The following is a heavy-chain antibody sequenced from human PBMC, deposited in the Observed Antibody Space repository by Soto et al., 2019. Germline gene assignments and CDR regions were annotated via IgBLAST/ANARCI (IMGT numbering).Heavy chain of an antibody. J-gene: IGHJ6*01. Sequence: DVQLVESGGGLVQPGGSLRLSCAVSGFTFSSYEMKWVRQAPGKGLEWVSYISSSGTTIHYADSVKGRFTISRDNAKNSLNLQMNSLRSEERAVYYCASGAGSYPIRLDVRVQWTTVTLPA. D-gene: IGHD3-10*01. CDR3: ASGAGSYPIRLDV. CDR1: GFTFSSYE. V-gene: IGHV3-48*03. CDR2: ISSSGTTI.